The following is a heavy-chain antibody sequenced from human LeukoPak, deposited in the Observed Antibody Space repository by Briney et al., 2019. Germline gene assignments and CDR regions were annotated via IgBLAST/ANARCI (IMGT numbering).Heavy chain of an antibody. CDR2: IYFGGTT. CDR3: ARGDGVYVY. Sequence: GGSLRLSCAASGFTFNSYAMSWVRQAPGQGLEWVSVIYFGGTTYYADSVKGRFTISRDNSKNTVYLQMNSLRVEDTAVYYCARGDGVYVYWGQGTLVTVSS. CDR1: GFTFNSYA. J-gene: IGHJ4*02. D-gene: IGHD5/OR15-5a*01. V-gene: IGHV3-53*01.